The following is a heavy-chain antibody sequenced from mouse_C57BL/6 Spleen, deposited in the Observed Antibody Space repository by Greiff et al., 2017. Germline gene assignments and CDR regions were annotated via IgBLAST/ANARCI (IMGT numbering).Heavy chain of an antibody. CDR2: ISSGSSTI. Sequence: EVKVVESGGGLVKPGGSLKLSCAASGFTFSDYGMHWVRQAPEKGLEWVAYISSGSSTIYYADTVKGRFTISRDNAKNTLFLQMTSLRSEDTAMYYCARDYRWAMDYWGQGTSVTVSS. D-gene: IGHD5-5*01. J-gene: IGHJ4*01. V-gene: IGHV5-17*01. CDR1: GFTFSDYG. CDR3: ARDYRWAMDY.